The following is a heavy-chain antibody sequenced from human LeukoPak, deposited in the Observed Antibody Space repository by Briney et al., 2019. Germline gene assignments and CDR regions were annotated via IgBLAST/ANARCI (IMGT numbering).Heavy chain of an antibody. J-gene: IGHJ5*02. Sequence: GGSLRLSCAASGFTFSSYSMNWVRQAPGKGLEWVSYISSSSSTLYYADSVKGRFTISRDNAKNSLYLQMNSLRAEDTAVYYCAKGGNFWSAVNWFDPWGQGTLVTVSS. CDR2: ISSSSSTL. V-gene: IGHV3-48*01. D-gene: IGHD3-3*01. CDR1: GFTFSSYS. CDR3: AKGGNFWSAVNWFDP.